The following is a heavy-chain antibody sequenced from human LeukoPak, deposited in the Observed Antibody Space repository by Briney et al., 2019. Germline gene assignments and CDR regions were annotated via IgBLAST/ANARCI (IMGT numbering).Heavy chain of an antibody. D-gene: IGHD6-6*01. CDR3: ARLQYSGSSREFDS. CDR2: IKQDGSEK. J-gene: IGHJ4*02. V-gene: IGHV3-7*01. CDR1: GFTFSSYW. Sequence: GGSLRLSCVASGFTFSSYWMSWLRQAPGKGLEWVANIKQDGSEKYYVDSVKGRHTTSRDNAKNSLYLQMNSLRVEDTAVYYCARLQYSGSSREFDSWGQGTLVTVSS.